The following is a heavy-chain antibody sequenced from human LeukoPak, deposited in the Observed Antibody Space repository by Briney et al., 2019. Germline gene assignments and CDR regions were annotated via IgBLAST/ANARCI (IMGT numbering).Heavy chain of an antibody. J-gene: IGHJ4*02. CDR1: GFTFNTFN. CDR2: ITSGGDYI. Sequence: PGGSLRLSCAASGFTFNTFNMNWVRQALGKGLEWVSSITSGGDYIYYADSVKGRFTTSRDNAKNSLSLQLNSLRVEDTAVYYCARGHYDVLAASYKWTPDYWGQGTLVTVSS. D-gene: IGHD3-9*01. V-gene: IGHV3-21*01. CDR3: ARGHYDVLAASYKWTPDY.